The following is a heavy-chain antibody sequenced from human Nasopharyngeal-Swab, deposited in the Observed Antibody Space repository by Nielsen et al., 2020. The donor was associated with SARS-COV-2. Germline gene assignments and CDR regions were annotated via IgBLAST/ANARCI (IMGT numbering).Heavy chain of an antibody. CDR1: GGPFSSYA. CDR3: ARIMVRGVIISGYYYGMDV. CDR2: IIPIFGTA. D-gene: IGHD3-10*01. J-gene: IGHJ6*02. Sequence: SVKVSCNASGGPFSSYAISWVRQASGPGLEWMGGIIPIFGTANYAQKFQGRVTITADESTSTAYMELSSLRSEDTAVYYCARIMVRGVIISGYYYGMDVWGQGTTVTVSS. V-gene: IGHV1-69*13.